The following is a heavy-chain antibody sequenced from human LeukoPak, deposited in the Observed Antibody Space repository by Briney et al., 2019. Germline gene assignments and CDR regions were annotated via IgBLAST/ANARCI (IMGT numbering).Heavy chain of an antibody. CDR1: GFTFSSYA. Sequence: GGSLRLSCAASGFTFSSYAMSWVRQAPGKGLEWVSAISGSGGSTYYADSVKGRFTISRDNSKNTLYLQMNSLRAEDTAVYYCAKAPSRDSSGYYWTTCAPLSLYFDYWGQGTLVTVSS. V-gene: IGHV3-23*01. CDR2: ISGSGGST. CDR3: AKAPSRDSSGYYWTTCAPLSLYFDY. D-gene: IGHD3-22*01. J-gene: IGHJ4*02.